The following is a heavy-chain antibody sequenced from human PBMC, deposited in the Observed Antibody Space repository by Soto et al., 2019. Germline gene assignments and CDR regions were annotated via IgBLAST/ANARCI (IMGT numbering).Heavy chain of an antibody. CDR3: ARRSGMYGIDF. D-gene: IGHD2-15*01. CDR1: GYTFTLHA. V-gene: IGHV1-3*01. J-gene: IGHJ4*02. Sequence: QVHLVQSGAEVKRPGASVKVSCRASGYTFTLHAIHWVRQAPGQRLEWVGWMHAGNGNTKYSEKFQGRLSITRDTSANIAYMELGSLTIEATAVYYCARRSGMYGIDFWGQGTLVTVSS. CDR2: MHAGNGNT.